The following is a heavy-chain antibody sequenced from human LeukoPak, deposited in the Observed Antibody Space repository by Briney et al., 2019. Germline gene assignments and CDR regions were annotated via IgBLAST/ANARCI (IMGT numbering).Heavy chain of an antibody. J-gene: IGHJ6*02. V-gene: IGHV1-2*02. Sequence: ASVKVSCKASGYTLTGYYLHWVRQAPGQGLEWMGWINPNSGGTKIAQTFQGRVTMTRDTSIPTAYMEPRSLKSDDTAVYYCAREDVNTEVYYYYGMDVWGQGTTVTVS. CDR2: INPNSGGT. D-gene: IGHD3-16*01. CDR1: GYTLTGYY. CDR3: AREDVNTEVYYYYGMDV.